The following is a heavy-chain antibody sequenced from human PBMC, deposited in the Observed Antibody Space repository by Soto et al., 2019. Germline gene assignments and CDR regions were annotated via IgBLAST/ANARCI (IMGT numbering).Heavy chain of an antibody. V-gene: IGHV1-3*01. Sequence: ASVKVSCKASGYTFSSYAMHWVRQAPGQRLEWMGWINAGNGNTKYSQKFQGRVTITRDTSASTAYMELSSLRSEDTAVYYCARDPSYYGMDVWGQGTTVTVSS. CDR1: GYTFSSYA. CDR2: INAGNGNT. J-gene: IGHJ6*02. CDR3: ARDPSYYGMDV.